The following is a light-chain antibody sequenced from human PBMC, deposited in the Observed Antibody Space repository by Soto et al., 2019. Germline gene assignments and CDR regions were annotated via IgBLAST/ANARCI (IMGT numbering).Light chain of an antibody. Sequence: QSALTQPASVSGSPGQSITISCTGTSSDVGGYNSVSWYRQHPGKDPKVIIYDVSNRPSGVSNRFSGSKSGNTASLTISGLQAEDEADYYCSSYTGTGTLVFGGGTKLTVL. V-gene: IGLV2-14*01. CDR1: SSDVGGYNS. J-gene: IGLJ2*01. CDR2: DVS. CDR3: SSYTGTGTLV.